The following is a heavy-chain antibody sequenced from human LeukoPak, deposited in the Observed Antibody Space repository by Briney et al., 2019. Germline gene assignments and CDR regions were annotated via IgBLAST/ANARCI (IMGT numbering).Heavy chain of an antibody. CDR1: GFTFSSYA. CDR3: ARRSRGYSGYYIDY. J-gene: IGHJ4*02. V-gene: IGHV3-30-3*01. CDR2: ISYDGSNK. D-gene: IGHD5-12*01. Sequence: GRSLRLSCAASGFTFSSYAMHWVRQAPGKGLEWVAVISYDGSNKYYADSVKGRFTISRDNSKNALYLQMNSLRAEDTAVYYFARRSRGYSGYYIDYWGQGTLVTVSS.